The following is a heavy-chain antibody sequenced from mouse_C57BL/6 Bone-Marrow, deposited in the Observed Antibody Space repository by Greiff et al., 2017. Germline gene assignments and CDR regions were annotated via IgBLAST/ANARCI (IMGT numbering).Heavy chain of an antibody. CDR2: IYPRDGST. CDR1: GYTFTSYD. D-gene: IGHD2-5*01. V-gene: IGHV1-85*01. Sequence: QVQLKQSGPELVKPGASVKLSCKASGYTFTSYDINWVKQRPGQGLEWIGWIYPRDGSTKYNEKFKGKATLTVATSSSTAYMELHSLTSEDSAVYFCAREDYSNLFDYWGQGTTLTVSS. J-gene: IGHJ2*01. CDR3: AREDYSNLFDY.